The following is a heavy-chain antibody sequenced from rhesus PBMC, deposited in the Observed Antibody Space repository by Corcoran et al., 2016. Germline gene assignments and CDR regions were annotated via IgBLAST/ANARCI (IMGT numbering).Heavy chain of an antibody. CDR1: GGSISSNY. CDR3: ASEDGGIAAAGY. CDR2: ISGSGGST. Sequence: QLQLQESGPGLVKPSETLSLTCAVSGGSISSNYWSWIRQPPGKGLEWMGHISGSGGSTDYNPSRKSRVTMSKETSKNQFSLKLRSVTAADTAVYYCASEDGGIAAAGYWGQGVLVTVSS. J-gene: IGHJ4*01. V-gene: IGHV4-173*01. D-gene: IGHD6-25*01.